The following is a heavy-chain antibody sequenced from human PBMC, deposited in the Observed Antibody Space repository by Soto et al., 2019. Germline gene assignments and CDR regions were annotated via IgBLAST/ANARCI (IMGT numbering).Heavy chain of an antibody. D-gene: IGHD3-3*01. Sequence: AVKVSCKASGDTFSSYVLNWVRQAPGQGLEWMGGIMPNFGTETYAQKFQGRLTLTADKSTSTAYMELSRLRSEDTAVYYCARSIIIFGLAQGFHYDRMAVSARRTTVPVS. CDR3: ARSIIIFGLAQGFHYDRMAV. V-gene: IGHV1-69*06. CDR1: GDTFSSYV. CDR2: IMPNFGTE. J-gene: IGHJ6*02.